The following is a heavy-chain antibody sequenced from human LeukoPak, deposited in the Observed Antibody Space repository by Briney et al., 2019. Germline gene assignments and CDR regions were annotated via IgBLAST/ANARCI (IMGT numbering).Heavy chain of an antibody. D-gene: IGHD6-13*01. J-gene: IGHJ6*02. Sequence: GGSLRLSCAASGFTFSSYWMSWVRQAPGKGLEWVANIKQDGSEKYYVDSVKGRFTISRDNAKNSLYLQMNSLRAEDTAVYYCARDWNSRDGYYYYGMDVWGQGTTVTVSS. V-gene: IGHV3-7*03. CDR1: GFTFSSYW. CDR3: ARDWNSRDGYYYYGMDV. CDR2: IKQDGSEK.